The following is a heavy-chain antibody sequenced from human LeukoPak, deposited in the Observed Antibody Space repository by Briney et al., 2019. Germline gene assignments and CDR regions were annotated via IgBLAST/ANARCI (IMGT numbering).Heavy chain of an antibody. V-gene: IGHV3-23*01. CDR2: ISGSGGST. D-gene: IGHD2-15*01. J-gene: IGHJ4*02. Sequence: PGGSLRLSCAASGFTFSSYAMSWVRQAPGKGLEWVSGISGSGGSTYYADSVKGRLTISRDNSKNTLYLVMNSLRDEDTAVYYCAKDDPLLGYCTGGICATFDYWGQGSLVTVSS. CDR1: GFTFSSYA. CDR3: AKDDPLLGYCTGGICATFDY.